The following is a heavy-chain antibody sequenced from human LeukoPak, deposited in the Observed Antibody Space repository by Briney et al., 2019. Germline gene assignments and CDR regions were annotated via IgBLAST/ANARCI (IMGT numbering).Heavy chain of an antibody. J-gene: IGHJ4*02. Sequence: GGSLRLSCAASGFTFSDYYMSWIRQAPGKGLEWVSYISSSGSTIYYADSVKGRFTISRDNAKNSLYLQMNSLRAEDTAVYYCARRRMTTVSNFDYWGQGTLVTVSS. V-gene: IGHV3-11*01. D-gene: IGHD4-17*01. CDR1: GFTFSDYY. CDR2: ISSSGSTI. CDR3: ARRRMTTVSNFDY.